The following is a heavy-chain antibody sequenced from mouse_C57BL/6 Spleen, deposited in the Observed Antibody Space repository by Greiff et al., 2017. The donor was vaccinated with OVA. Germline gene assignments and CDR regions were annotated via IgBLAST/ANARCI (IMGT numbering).Heavy chain of an antibody. CDR2: ISSGSSTI. CDR1: GFTFSDYG. V-gene: IGHV5-17*01. CDR3: ARSDYDGGYAMDY. Sequence: DVMLVESGGGLVKPGGSLKLSCAASGFTFSDYGMHWVRQAPEKGLEWVAYISSGSSTIYYADTVKGRFTISRDNAKNTLFLQMTSLRSEDTAMYYCARSDYDGGYAMDYWGQGTSVTVSS. J-gene: IGHJ4*01. D-gene: IGHD2-4*01.